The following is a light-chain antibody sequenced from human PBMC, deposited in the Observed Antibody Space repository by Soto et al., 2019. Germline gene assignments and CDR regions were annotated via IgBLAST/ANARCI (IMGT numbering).Light chain of an antibody. J-gene: IGKJ1*01. CDR1: QSVSSN. Sequence: EIVMTQSPATLSVSPGERATLSCRASQSVSSNLAWYQQKPGQAPRLLIYGASTRATGIPARFSGSGSGTEFTLTISSLQSEYFPVYYCQQYNNWPPMAFGQGTKVEIK. V-gene: IGKV3-15*01. CDR2: GAS. CDR3: QQYNNWPPMA.